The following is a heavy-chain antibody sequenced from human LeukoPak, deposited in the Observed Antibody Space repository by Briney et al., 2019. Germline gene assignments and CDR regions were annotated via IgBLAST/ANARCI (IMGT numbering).Heavy chain of an antibody. J-gene: IGHJ4*02. D-gene: IGHD3-16*02. CDR2: ISGSGGST. CDR1: GFTFSSYA. V-gene: IGHV3-23*01. Sequence: GGSLGLSCAASGFTFSSYAMSWVRQAPGKGLEWVSAISGSGGSTYYADSVKGRFTISRDNSKNTLYLQMNSLRAEDTAVYYCAKGGDYDYVWGSYRLLDYWGQGTLVTVSS. CDR3: AKGGDYDYVWGSYRLLDY.